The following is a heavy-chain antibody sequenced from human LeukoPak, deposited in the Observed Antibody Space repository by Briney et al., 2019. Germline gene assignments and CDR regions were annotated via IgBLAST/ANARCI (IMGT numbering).Heavy chain of an antibody. Sequence: SETLSLTCTVSGGFISSYYWSWIRQPPGKGLEWIGYIYYSGSTNYNPSLKSRVTISVDTSKNQFSLKLSSVTAADTAVYYCARDYYGSGSYYSWGQGTLVTVSS. D-gene: IGHD3-10*01. V-gene: IGHV4-59*01. CDR1: GGFISSYY. CDR3: ARDYYGSGSYYS. J-gene: IGHJ4*02. CDR2: IYYSGST.